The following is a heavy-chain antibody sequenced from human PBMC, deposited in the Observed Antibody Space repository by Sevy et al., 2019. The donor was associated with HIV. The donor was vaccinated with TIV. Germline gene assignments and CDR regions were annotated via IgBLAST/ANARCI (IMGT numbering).Heavy chain of an antibody. CDR1: GFTFTNYW. Sequence: GGSLRLSCAASGFTFTNYWMTWVRQAPGKGLEWVANIKEDGSENNYVESVNGRFTISRDKAKNSVYLQMNILRAEDTAVYYCAREVWGPEYWGQGNLVTVSS. V-gene: IGHV3-7*01. J-gene: IGHJ4*02. D-gene: IGHD7-27*01. CDR2: IKEDGSEN. CDR3: AREVWGPEY.